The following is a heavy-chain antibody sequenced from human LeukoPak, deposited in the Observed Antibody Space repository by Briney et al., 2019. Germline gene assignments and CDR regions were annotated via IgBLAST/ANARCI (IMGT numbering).Heavy chain of an antibody. Sequence: SETLSLTCTVSGASISSYYWSWIRQPAGKGLEWLGRIYTSGSTNYNPSLKSRVTISVDKSKNQFSLKLSSVTAADTAVYYCARGYDFWSGYHLSYYYMDVWGKGTTVTVSS. J-gene: IGHJ6*03. CDR2: IYTSGST. CDR1: GASISSYY. CDR3: ARGYDFWSGYHLSYYYMDV. V-gene: IGHV4-4*07. D-gene: IGHD3-3*01.